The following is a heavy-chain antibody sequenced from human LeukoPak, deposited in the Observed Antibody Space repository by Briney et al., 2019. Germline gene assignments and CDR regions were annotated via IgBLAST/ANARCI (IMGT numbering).Heavy chain of an antibody. Sequence: GGSLRLSCAASGFTFSSYWMSWVRQAPGKGLEWVANIKQDGSEKYYVDSVKGRFTISRDNAKNSLYLQMNSLRAEDTAVYYCARDYYDSSGSFGPFDYWGQGTLVTVSS. V-gene: IGHV3-7*01. J-gene: IGHJ4*02. CDR1: GFTFSSYW. D-gene: IGHD3-22*01. CDR3: ARDYYDSSGSFGPFDY. CDR2: IKQDGSEK.